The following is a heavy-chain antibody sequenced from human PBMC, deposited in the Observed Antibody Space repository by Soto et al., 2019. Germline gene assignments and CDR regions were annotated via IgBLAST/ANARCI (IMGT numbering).Heavy chain of an antibody. J-gene: IGHJ6*02. D-gene: IGHD2-8*01. CDR3: AKTRGAMIYAISVYGMDV. CDR1: GFTFSSYG. Sequence: GGSLRLSCAASGFTFSSYGMHWVRQAPGKGLEWVAVIRYDGSNKYYADSVKGRFTISRDNSKSTLYLQINSLRAEDTAVYYCAKTRGAMIYAISVYGMDVWGQGTTVTVSS. CDR2: IRYDGSNK. V-gene: IGHV3-33*06.